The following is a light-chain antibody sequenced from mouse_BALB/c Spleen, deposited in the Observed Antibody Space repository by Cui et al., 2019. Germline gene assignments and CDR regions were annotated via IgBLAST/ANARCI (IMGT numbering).Light chain of an antibody. Sequence: DIVMTQSQKFMSTSVGDRVSVTCKASQNVGTNVAWYQQKPGQSPKALIYSASYRYSGVPDRFTGSGSGTDFTLTISNLQSEDLAEYFCQQYNSYPLTFGSGTKLEIK. CDR3: QQYNSYPLT. J-gene: IGKJ4*01. CDR2: SAS. CDR1: QNVGTN. V-gene: IGKV6-15*01.